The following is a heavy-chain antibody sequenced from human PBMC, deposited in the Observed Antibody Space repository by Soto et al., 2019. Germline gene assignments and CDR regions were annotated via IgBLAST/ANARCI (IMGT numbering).Heavy chain of an antibody. D-gene: IGHD3-22*01. CDR3: AKDEGRGYLGIDY. V-gene: IGHV3-23*01. Sequence: EVQLLESGVGLVQPGGPLRLSCAASGFTFSSYAMSWVRQAPGKGLEWVSAISGSGGSTYYADSVKGRFTIYRDNSKNTLYLQMNSLRAEDTAVYYCAKDEGRGYLGIDYWGQGTLVTVSS. CDR2: ISGSGGST. CDR1: GFTFSSYA. J-gene: IGHJ4*02.